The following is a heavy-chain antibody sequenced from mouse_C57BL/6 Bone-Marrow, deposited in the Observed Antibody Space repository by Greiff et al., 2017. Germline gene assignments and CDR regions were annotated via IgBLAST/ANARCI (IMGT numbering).Heavy chain of an antibody. Sequence: EVKLVESGGDLVKPGGSLKLSCAASGFTFSSYGMSWVRQTPDKRLEWVATISSGGSYTYYPDSVKGRFTMSRDNAKNTRYLQMSSLKSEDTAMYYCARHLYYGYDRGTVGDWGQGATLTVSS. D-gene: IGHD2-2*01. J-gene: IGHJ2*01. V-gene: IGHV5-6*01. CDR3: ARHLYYGYDRGTVGD. CDR1: GFTFSSYG. CDR2: ISSGGSYT.